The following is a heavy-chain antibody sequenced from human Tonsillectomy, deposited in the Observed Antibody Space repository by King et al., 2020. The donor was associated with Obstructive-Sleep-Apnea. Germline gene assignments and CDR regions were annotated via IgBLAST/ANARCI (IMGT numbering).Heavy chain of an antibody. CDR2: ISYDGSNK. CDR3: ARDRPPYSGSYWGGAFDI. CDR1: GFTFSTYG. Sequence: QLVQSGGGVVQPGRSLRLSCAASGFTFSTYGIHWVRQAPGKGLEWVAVISYDGSNKDYADSVKGRFTISRDNSKNTLYLQMNSLRAGDTAVYYCARDRPPYSGSYWGGAFDIWGQGTMVTVSS. J-gene: IGHJ3*02. V-gene: IGHV3-30*04. D-gene: IGHD1-26*01.